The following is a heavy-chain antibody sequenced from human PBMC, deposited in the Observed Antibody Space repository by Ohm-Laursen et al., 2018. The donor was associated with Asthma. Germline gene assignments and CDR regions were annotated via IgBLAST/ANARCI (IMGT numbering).Heavy chain of an antibody. CDR1: GFNFNSSA. CDR3: ARGLGGIHRWLSYQIDK. D-gene: IGHD5-18*01. CDR2: MSYDGNNK. V-gene: IGHV3-30-3*01. J-gene: IGHJ4*02. Sequence: SLRLSCAASGFNFNSSAMHWVRQAPGKGLEWAAVMSYDGNNKYHAASVQGRFTISRDNSKSTLLLQMSSLRPEDTAVYYCARGLGGIHRWLSYQIDKWGQGTQVTVSS.